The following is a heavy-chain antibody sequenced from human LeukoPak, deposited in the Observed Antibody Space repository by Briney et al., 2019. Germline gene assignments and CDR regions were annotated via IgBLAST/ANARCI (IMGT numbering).Heavy chain of an antibody. CDR1: GFTFSDYY. D-gene: IGHD1-14*01. V-gene: IGHV3-11*04. CDR3: ARENHSKNRNDFDY. J-gene: IGHJ4*02. Sequence: GGSLRLSCAASGFTFSDYYMSWIRQAPGKGLEWVSYISSSGSTIYYADSVKGRFTIFRDNAKNSLYLQMNSLRAEDTAVYYCARENHSKNRNDFDYWGQGTLVTVSS. CDR2: ISSSGSTI.